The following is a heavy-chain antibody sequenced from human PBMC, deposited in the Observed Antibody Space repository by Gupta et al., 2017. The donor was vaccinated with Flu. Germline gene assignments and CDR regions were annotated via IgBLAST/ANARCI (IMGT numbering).Heavy chain of an antibody. J-gene: IGHJ6*04. CDR3: TRDGLSGYSDGDYYYYEMDV. V-gene: IGHV3-49*02. D-gene: IGHD5-18*01. Sequence: RQAPGTGLEWGGFIRSKAEGGKKEYAEYVKGRCTSSRDDSKRIEYLQRKSWKTEDTAVYYWTRDGLSGYSDGDYYYYEMDVGGKGTTVTVSS. CDR2: IRSKAEGGKK.